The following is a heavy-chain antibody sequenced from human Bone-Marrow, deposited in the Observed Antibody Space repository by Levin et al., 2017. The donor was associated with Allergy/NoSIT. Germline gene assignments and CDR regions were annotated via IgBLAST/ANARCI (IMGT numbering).Heavy chain of an antibody. CDR1: GFTSSSNT. D-gene: IGHD3-16*01. CDR2: IINSGGNT. CDR3: ARGAWMPGG. V-gene: IGHV3-23*01. Sequence: VASVKVSCAASGFTSSSNTMTWVRQAPGKGLEWVSSIINSGGNTKYADSVKGRFTISRDDSKNTLYLQMNSLRAEDTAIYYCARGAWMPGGWGQGTMVTVSS. J-gene: IGHJ3*01.